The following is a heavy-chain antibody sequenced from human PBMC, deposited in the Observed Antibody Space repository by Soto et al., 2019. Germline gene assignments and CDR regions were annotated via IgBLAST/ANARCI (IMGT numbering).Heavy chain of an antibody. CDR3: ARVIVGATNYYYYGMDV. Sequence: QVQLVQSGAEVKKPGSSVKVSCKASGGTFSSYAISWVRQAPGQGLEWMGGVIPIFGTANYAQKVQGRVTITADDSTSTACMELSSLRSEDTAGYYCARVIVGATNYYYYGMDVWGQGTTVTVSS. CDR2: VIPIFGTA. CDR1: GGTFSSYA. D-gene: IGHD1-26*01. V-gene: IGHV1-69*12. J-gene: IGHJ6*02.